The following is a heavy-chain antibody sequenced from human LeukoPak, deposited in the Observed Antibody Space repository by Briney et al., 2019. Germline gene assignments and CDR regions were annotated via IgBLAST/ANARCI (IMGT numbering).Heavy chain of an antibody. Sequence: ASVNVSCKASGYTFTSYGISWVRQVPGQGLEWMGWINPSSGGTNYAQTFQGRVTMTRDTSISTAYMELSRLRSDDTAVYYCARVWLGRRRTRDEMTTLGYWGQGTLVTVSS. J-gene: IGHJ4*02. CDR1: GYTFTSYG. CDR3: ARVWLGRRRTRDEMTTLGY. V-gene: IGHV1-2*02. D-gene: IGHD5-24*01. CDR2: INPSSGGT.